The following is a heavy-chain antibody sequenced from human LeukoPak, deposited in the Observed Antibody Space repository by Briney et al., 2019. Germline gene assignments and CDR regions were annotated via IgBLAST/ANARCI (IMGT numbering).Heavy chain of an antibody. J-gene: IGHJ4*02. CDR3: AKKEGGFDH. Sequence: PGGSLRLSCAALGFTFSNYAMSWVRQAPGRGLEWVSAISGDADSTYYADSVKGRFTISRDNSKNTLYLQVNSLRADDTAVYYCAKKEGGFDHWGQGALVTVSS. V-gene: IGHV3-23*01. CDR2: ISGDADST. D-gene: IGHD1-26*01. CDR1: GFTFSNYA.